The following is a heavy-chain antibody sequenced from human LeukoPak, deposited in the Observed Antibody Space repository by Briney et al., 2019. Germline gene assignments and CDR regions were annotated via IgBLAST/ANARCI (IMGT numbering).Heavy chain of an antibody. J-gene: IGHJ3*02. CDR1: GFSFSSYG. CDR2: ISGSGGNT. Sequence: GGSLRLSCAASGFSFSSYGMSWVRQAPGKGLEWVSAISGSGGNTYYADSVKGRFTISRDNAKNSLYLQMNSLRAEDTAVYYCARPKDDSSGYSDAFDIWGQGTMVTVSS. D-gene: IGHD3-22*01. V-gene: IGHV3-23*01. CDR3: ARPKDDSSGYSDAFDI.